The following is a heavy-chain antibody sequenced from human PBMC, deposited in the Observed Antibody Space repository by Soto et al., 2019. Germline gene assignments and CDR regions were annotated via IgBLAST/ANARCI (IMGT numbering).Heavy chain of an antibody. CDR1: GGTFSSYA. D-gene: IGHD2-2*01. CDR2: IIPIFGTA. J-gene: IGHJ6*02. Sequence: GASVKVSCKASGGTFSSYAISWVRQAPGQGLEWMGRIIPIFGTANYAQKFQGRVTITADESTSTAYMGLSSLRSEDTAVYYCATSEGYCSSTSCMGYYYDMDVWGQGTTVTVSS. CDR3: ATSEGYCSSTSCMGYYYDMDV. V-gene: IGHV1-69*13.